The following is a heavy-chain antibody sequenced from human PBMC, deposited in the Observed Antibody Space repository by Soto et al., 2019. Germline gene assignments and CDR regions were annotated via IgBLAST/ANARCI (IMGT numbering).Heavy chain of an antibody. CDR3: ARDRDKTTVTVNWFDP. V-gene: IGHV1-18*01. CDR2: ISAYNGNT. D-gene: IGHD4-17*01. Sequence: ASVKVSCKASGYTFTSYGISWVRQAPGQGLEWMGWISAYNGNTNYAQKLQGRVTMTTDTSTSTAYVELRSLRSDDTAVYYCARDRDKTTVTVNWFDPWGQGTLVTVSS. CDR1: GYTFTSYG. J-gene: IGHJ5*02.